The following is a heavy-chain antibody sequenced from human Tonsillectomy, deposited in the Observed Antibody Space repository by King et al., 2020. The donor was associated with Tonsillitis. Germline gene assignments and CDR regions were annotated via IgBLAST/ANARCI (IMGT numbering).Heavy chain of an antibody. CDR1: GGPFSDYY. V-gene: IGHV4-34*01. Sequence: VQLQQWGAGLLKPSDTLSLTCAVYGGPFSDYYWGWIRQPPGKGLEWCGQINHSGNTNYNPSLKSRVTMSVDTSKNQASVRLSSVTAADTAVYYCARVSGSYGGGFDSWGQGTLVTVSS. D-gene: IGHD1-26*01. J-gene: IGHJ4*02. CDR3: ARVSGSYGGGFDS. CDR2: INHSGNT.